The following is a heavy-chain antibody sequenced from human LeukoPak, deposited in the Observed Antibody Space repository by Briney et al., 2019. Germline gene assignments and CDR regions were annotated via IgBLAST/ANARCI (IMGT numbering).Heavy chain of an antibody. CDR3: AGDYDSSSYYYVGTTVTY. CDR2: ISYDASNK. CDR1: GFTFSSYA. D-gene: IGHD3-22*01. V-gene: IGHV3-30*04. Sequence: GGSLRLSCAASGFTFSSYAMHWVRQAPGKGLEWVAVISYDASNKYYADSVKGRFTISRDNSKNTLYLQMNSLRAEYTAVHYCAGDYDSSSYYYVGTTVTYWGQGTLVTVSS. J-gene: IGHJ4*02.